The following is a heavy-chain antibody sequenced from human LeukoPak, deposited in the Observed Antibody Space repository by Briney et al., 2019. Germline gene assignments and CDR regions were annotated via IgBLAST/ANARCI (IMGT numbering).Heavy chain of an antibody. CDR2: ISYDGSNT. D-gene: IGHD3-10*01. Sequence: GRSLRLSCAASGFTFSSYGMHWVHQAPGKGLEWVAVISYDGSNTYYADSVKGRFTISRDNSKNMLYLQMNSPRAEDTAVYYCAKPYYYGSRSYMDYWGQGTLVTVSS. CDR1: GFTFSSYG. V-gene: IGHV3-30*18. J-gene: IGHJ4*02. CDR3: AKPYYYGSRSYMDY.